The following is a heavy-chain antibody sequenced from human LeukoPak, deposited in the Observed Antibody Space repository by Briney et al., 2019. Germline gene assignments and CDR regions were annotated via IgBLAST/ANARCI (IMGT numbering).Heavy chain of an antibody. CDR1: GYTFTDYY. V-gene: IGHV1-2*02. CDR3: ARANFLYCSSSTCLFDY. J-gene: IGHJ4*02. CDR2: INPNDGDT. Sequence: ASVKVSCKASGYTFTDYYMHWVRQAPGQGFEWMRWINPNDGDTNYAQKFQGRVTMTRDTSISTAHMEVSRLRSDDTAVYYCARANFLYCSSSTCLFDYWGQGTLVTVSS. D-gene: IGHD2-2*01.